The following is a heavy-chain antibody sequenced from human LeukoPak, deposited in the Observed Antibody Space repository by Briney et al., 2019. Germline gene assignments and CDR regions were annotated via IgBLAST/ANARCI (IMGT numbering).Heavy chain of an antibody. Sequence: GGSLRLSCAASGFTFSDYYMSWIRQAPGKGLEWVSYISSSGITIYYADSVRGRFPISRDNAKNSLYLQMNSLRAEDTAVYYCARGYCSSTSCYHVDYWGQGTLVTVSS. CDR3: ARGYCSSTSCYHVDY. CDR1: GFTFSDYY. CDR2: ISSSGITI. V-gene: IGHV3-11*04. J-gene: IGHJ4*02. D-gene: IGHD2-2*01.